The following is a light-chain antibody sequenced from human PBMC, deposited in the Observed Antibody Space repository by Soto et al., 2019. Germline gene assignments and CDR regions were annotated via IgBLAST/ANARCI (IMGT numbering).Light chain of an antibody. CDR2: SNI. J-gene: IGLJ2*01. V-gene: IGLV1-40*01. CDR3: QSYDGSLSAVV. CDR1: SSNIGAGFD. Sequence: QAVLTQPPSVSGAQGQRVTISCTGSSSNIGAGFDVHWYQQLPGTAPKLLIYSNINRPSGVPDRFSGSKSGTSASLAITGLQAEDEADYYCQSYDGSLSAVVFGGGTKLTVL.